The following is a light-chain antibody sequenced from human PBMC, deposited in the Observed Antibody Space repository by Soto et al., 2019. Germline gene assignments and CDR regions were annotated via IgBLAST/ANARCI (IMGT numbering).Light chain of an antibody. CDR1: QSILYSSDNQNY. J-gene: IGKJ1*01. Sequence: DIVMTQSPDSLAVSLGERATIDCKSSQSILYSSDNQNYLAWYQQKPGQPPKLLTSWASTREYGVPDRFSGSGSGTDFTLTISSLQAEDVAVYYCQQYYSSPPTFGQGTKVDIK. CDR3: QQYYSSPPT. CDR2: WAS. V-gene: IGKV4-1*01.